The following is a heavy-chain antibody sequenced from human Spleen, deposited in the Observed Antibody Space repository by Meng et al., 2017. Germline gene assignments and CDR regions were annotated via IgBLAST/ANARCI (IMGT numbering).Heavy chain of an antibody. CDR1: GFTFSSYA. CDR2: IKQDGSEK. CDR3: TRDRAVFAYSYGRGAYYSYGMDV. D-gene: IGHD5-18*01. V-gene: IGHV3-7*01. Sequence: GEPLKISCAASGFTFSSYAMSWVRQAPGKGLEWVANIKQDGSEKYYVDSVKGRFTISRDNAKNSLYLQMSSLRAEDTAVYYCTRDRAVFAYSYGRGAYYSYGMDVWGQGTTVTVSS. J-gene: IGHJ6*02.